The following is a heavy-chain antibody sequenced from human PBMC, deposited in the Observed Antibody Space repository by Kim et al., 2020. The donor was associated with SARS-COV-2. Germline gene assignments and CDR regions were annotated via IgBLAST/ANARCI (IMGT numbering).Heavy chain of an antibody. CDR3: AKDHESSGWPTFDY. D-gene: IGHD3-22*01. Sequence: ADAVKGRFTVSRDNSKNTLYLQRDSLRAEDTALYYCAKDHESSGWPTFDYWGQGALVTVSS. J-gene: IGHJ4*02. V-gene: IGHV3-23*01.